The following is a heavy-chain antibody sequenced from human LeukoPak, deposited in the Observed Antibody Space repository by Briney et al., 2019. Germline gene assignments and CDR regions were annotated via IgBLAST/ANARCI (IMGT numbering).Heavy chain of an antibody. V-gene: IGHV3-30*02. Sequence: GGSLGLSCAASGFTFSSYAMHWVRQAPGKGLEWVAFIGYDGSNEYYADSVKGRFTISRDNSKNTLYLQMNSLRPEDTAVYYCATRQTTPDYYMDVWGKGTTVTVSS. J-gene: IGHJ6*03. CDR2: IGYDGSNE. D-gene: IGHD1/OR15-1a*01. CDR3: ATRQTTPDYYMDV. CDR1: GFTFSSYA.